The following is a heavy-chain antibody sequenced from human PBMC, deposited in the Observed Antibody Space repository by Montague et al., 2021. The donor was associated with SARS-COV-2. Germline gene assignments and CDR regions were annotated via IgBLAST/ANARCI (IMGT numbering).Heavy chain of an antibody. CDR2: IYWDDDT. Sequence: PALVNPTQTLTLTCTFSGFSLSSSGVGVGWIRQPPGKAPEWLALIYWDDDTRYSPPLKSRLTVTKGTSKNQVVLTLTNMDTVDTATYFCAHMRRMYYFDDWGQGTLVTVSS. V-gene: IGHV2-5*02. CDR1: GFSLSSSGVG. D-gene: IGHD2/OR15-2a*01. J-gene: IGHJ4*02. CDR3: AHMRRMYYFDD.